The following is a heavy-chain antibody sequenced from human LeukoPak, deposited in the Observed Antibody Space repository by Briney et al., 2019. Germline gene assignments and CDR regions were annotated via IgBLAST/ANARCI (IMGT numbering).Heavy chain of an antibody. CDR3: AKRYSGNYFDY. CDR2: ISGSGSST. V-gene: IGHV3-23*01. Sequence: GGSLRLSCAASGFIFSSYALSWVRQAPGKGLEWVSTISGSGSSTYYADSVKGRFAISRDNSKNTLYLQMNSLRADDTAIYYGAKRYSGNYFDYWGQGTLVTVSS. D-gene: IGHD1-26*01. CDR1: GFIFSSYA. J-gene: IGHJ4*02.